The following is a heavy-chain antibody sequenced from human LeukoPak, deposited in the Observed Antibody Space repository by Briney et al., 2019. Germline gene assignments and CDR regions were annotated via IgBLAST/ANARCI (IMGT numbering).Heavy chain of an antibody. D-gene: IGHD5-18*01. CDR2: ISGSGGST. V-gene: IGHV3-23*01. J-gene: IGHJ6*02. CDR1: GFTFSSYA. CDR3: ARDPQLWSPPDYYGMDV. Sequence: GGSLRLSCAASGFTFSSYAMSWVRQAPGKGLEWVSAISGSGGSTYYADSVKGRFTISRDNSKNTLYLQMNSLRAEDTAVYYCARDPQLWSPPDYYGMDVWGQGTTVTVSS.